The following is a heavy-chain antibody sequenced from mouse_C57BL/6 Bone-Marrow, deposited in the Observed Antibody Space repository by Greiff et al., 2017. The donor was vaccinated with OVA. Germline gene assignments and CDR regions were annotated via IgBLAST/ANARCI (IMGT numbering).Heavy chain of an antibody. Sequence: QVQLQQPGAELVRPGTSVKLSCKASGYTFTSYWMHWVKQRPGQGLEWIGVIDPSDSYTNYNQKLKGKATLNVDTASSTAYMQLSSLTSEYSAVYYCARLYLLLRYHYYAIDYWGQGTSVTVSS. CDR1: GYTFTSYW. J-gene: IGHJ4*01. CDR3: ARLYLLLRYHYYAIDY. V-gene: IGHV1-59*01. CDR2: IDPSDSYT. D-gene: IGHD1-1*01.